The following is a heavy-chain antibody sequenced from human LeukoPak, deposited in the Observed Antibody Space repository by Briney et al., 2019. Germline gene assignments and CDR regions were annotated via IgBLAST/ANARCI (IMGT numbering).Heavy chain of an antibody. V-gene: IGHV3-23*01. D-gene: IGHD3-3*01. Sequence: GGSLRLSCAASGFTFSSYAMSWVRQAPRKGLEWVSAISVSGGSTYYADPVKGRFTISRDNSKNTLYLQMNSLRAEDTAVYYCAKDVLRFLEWFHDAFDIWGQGTMVTVSS. J-gene: IGHJ3*02. CDR2: ISVSGGST. CDR3: AKDVLRFLEWFHDAFDI. CDR1: GFTFSSYA.